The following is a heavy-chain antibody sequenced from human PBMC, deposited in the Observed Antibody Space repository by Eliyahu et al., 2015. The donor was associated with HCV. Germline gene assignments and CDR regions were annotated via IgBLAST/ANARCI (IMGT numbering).Heavy chain of an antibody. D-gene: IGHD4-23*01. J-gene: IGHJ4*02. CDR1: GYSFTXYW. Sequence: EVQLVQSGAEVKKPGESLKISXKASGYSFTXYWIGWVRQMPGKGLEWMGIIYPADSDSRYSPSFQGQVTISVDNSITTAFLQWTSLKASDTAMYYCARPHDYGGSINYWGQGTLVTVSS. CDR2: IYPADSDS. V-gene: IGHV5-51*01. CDR3: ARPHDYGGSINY.